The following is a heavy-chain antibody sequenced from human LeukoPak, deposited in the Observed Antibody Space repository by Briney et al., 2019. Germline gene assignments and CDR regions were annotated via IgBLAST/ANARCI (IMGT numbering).Heavy chain of an antibody. CDR3: AKVGGYYYGSGSYHKDDY. CDR1: GFTFSSYA. Sequence: GGSLRLSCAASGFTFSSYAMRWVRPAPGKGLEWVSALSGSGGSTYYADSVKGRFTISRDNSKNTLYLHMNSLRAEDTAVYYCAKVGGYYYGSGSYHKDDYWGQGTLVTVSS. CDR2: LSGSGGST. V-gene: IGHV3-23*01. D-gene: IGHD3-10*01. J-gene: IGHJ4*02.